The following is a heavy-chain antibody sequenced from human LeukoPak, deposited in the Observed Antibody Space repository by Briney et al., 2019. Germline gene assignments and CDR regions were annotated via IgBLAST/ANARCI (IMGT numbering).Heavy chain of an antibody. CDR2: ISGSGGST. CDR1: GFTFSSYA. Sequence: GGSLRLSCAASGFTFSSYAMSWVRQAPGKGLDWVSAISGSGGSTYYADSVKGRFTISRDNSKNTLYLQMNSLRAEDTAVYYCAKDQGSLLVAGTLDYWGQGTLVTVSS. J-gene: IGHJ4*02. V-gene: IGHV3-23*01. CDR3: AKDQGSLLVAGTLDY. D-gene: IGHD6-19*01.